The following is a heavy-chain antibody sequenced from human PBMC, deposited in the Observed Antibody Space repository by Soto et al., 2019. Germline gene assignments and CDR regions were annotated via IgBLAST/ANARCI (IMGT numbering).Heavy chain of an antibody. D-gene: IGHD3-22*01. CDR1: GFTFSSYA. CDR2: ISGSGGNT. Sequence: PGGSLRLSCAASGFTFSSYAMSWVRQAPGKGLEWVSTISGSGGNTYYADSVKGRFTISRDNAKNSLYLQMNSLRAEDTAVYYCAKDYYDSSGSFDFDYWGQGTLVTVSS. CDR3: AKDYYDSSGSFDFDY. V-gene: IGHV3-23*01. J-gene: IGHJ4*02.